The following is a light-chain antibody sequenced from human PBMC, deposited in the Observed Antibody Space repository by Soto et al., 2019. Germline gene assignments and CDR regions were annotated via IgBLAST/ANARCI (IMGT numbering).Light chain of an antibody. CDR3: QQYSMSPRT. Sequence: EIVLTQTPGTLSLSPGERATVSCRASQSVSGSYLAWYQQKPGQPPRLLIYGAFNRAGGIPDRFSGSGSGTDFTLTISRLEPEDFAVYYCQQYSMSPRTFGHGTKVDSK. V-gene: IGKV3-20*01. CDR1: QSVSGSY. CDR2: GAF. J-gene: IGKJ1*01.